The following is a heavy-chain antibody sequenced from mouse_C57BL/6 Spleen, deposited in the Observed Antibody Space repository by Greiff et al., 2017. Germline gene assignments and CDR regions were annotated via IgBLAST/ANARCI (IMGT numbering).Heavy chain of an antibody. CDR3: ARSHYYGSSYWYFDV. V-gene: IGHV1-64*01. J-gene: IGHJ1*03. Sequence: QVQLQQSGAELVKPGASVKLSCKASGYTFTSYWMHWVKQRPGQGLEWIGMIHPNSGSTNYNEKFKSKATLTVDKSSSTAYMQLSSLTSEDSAVYYCARSHYYGSSYWYFDVWGTGTTVTVSS. D-gene: IGHD1-1*01. CDR1: GYTFTSYW. CDR2: IHPNSGST.